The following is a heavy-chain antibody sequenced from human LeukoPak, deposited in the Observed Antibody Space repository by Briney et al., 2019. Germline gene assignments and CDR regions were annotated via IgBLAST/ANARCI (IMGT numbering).Heavy chain of an antibody. V-gene: IGHV4-39*07. CDR1: GGSISSSSYY. Sequence: PSETLSLTCTVSGGSISSSSYYWGWIRQPPGKGLEWIGSIYYSGSTYYNPSLKSRVTISVDTSKNQFSLKLSSVTAADTAVYYCARTRLWFGEPPYMDVWGKGTTVTVSS. J-gene: IGHJ6*03. CDR2: IYYSGST. D-gene: IGHD3-10*01. CDR3: ARTRLWFGEPPYMDV.